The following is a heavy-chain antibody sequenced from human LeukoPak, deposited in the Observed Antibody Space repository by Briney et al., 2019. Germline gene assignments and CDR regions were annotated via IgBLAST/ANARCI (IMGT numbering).Heavy chain of an antibody. D-gene: IGHD2-15*01. Sequence: PSETLSLTCAVYGGSFSGYYWSWIRQPPGKGLEWIGEINHSGSTNYNPSLKSRVTISVDTSKNQFSLKLSSVTAADTAVYYCARAVIVVVNEYYFDYWGQGTLVTVSS. J-gene: IGHJ4*02. CDR2: INHSGST. CDR3: ARAVIVVVNEYYFDY. CDR1: GGSFSGYY. V-gene: IGHV4-34*01.